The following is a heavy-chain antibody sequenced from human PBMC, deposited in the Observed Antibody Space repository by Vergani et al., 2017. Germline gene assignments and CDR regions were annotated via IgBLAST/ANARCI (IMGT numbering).Heavy chain of an antibody. J-gene: IGHJ4*02. CDR1: GLMFNNYG. V-gene: IGHV3-30*18. CDR3: VNGYYYDQSGLASFDY. D-gene: IGHD3-22*01. Sequence: QVQLVESGGGVVQPGRSLRLSCETSGLMFNNYGMHWVRQAPGKGLEWVAVISSDGSNKHYADSVKGRFTISRDNSQNTLYLQMDSLTAEGTAIYFCVNGYYYDQSGLASFDYWGQGTLVTVSS. CDR2: ISSDGSNK.